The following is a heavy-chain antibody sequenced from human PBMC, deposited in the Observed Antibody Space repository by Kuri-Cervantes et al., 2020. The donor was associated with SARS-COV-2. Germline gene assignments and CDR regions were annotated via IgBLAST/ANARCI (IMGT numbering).Heavy chain of an antibody. CDR1: GGTFSSYA. CDR3: ARDCTSFGYSYGHAFDI. D-gene: IGHD5-18*01. CDR2: IIPILGTA. J-gene: IGHJ3*02. V-gene: IGHV1-69*04. Sequence: SVKVSCKASGGTFSSYAISWVRQAPGQGLEWMGRIIPILGTANYAQKFQGRVTITADKSTSTAYMELSSLRSEDTAVYYCARDCTSFGYSYGHAFDIWGQGTMVTVSS.